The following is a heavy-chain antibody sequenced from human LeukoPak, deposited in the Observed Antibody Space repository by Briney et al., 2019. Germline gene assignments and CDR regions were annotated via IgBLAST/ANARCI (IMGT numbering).Heavy chain of an antibody. J-gene: IGHJ6*03. CDR3: ARVAGSSWHYYYYMDV. Sequence: GSLRLSCAASGFTFSSYSMNWVRQAPGKGLEWVSSISSSSSYIYYADSVKGRFTISRDNAKDSLYLQMNSLRAEDTAVYYCARVAGSSWHYYYYMDVWGKGTTVTVSS. D-gene: IGHD6-13*01. CDR2: ISSSSSYI. V-gene: IGHV3-21*01. CDR1: GFTFSSYS.